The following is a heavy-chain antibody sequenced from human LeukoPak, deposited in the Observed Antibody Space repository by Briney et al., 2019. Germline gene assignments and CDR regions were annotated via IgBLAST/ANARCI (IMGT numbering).Heavy chain of an antibody. Sequence: GASVKVSCKASGYTFSAYYMYWVREVPGHGLEWVRWIHPYTGDTKYAQNFQGRVTMTRDTSISTVYMEVSRLRSDDTAVYYCARTCGGDCYILDSWGQGTLVTVSS. J-gene: IGHJ4*02. CDR2: IHPYTGDT. V-gene: IGHV1-2*02. D-gene: IGHD2-21*02. CDR3: ARTCGGDCYILDS. CDR1: GYTFSAYY.